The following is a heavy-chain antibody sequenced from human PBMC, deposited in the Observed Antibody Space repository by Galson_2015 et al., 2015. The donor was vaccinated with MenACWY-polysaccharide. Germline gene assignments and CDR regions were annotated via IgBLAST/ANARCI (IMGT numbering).Heavy chain of an antibody. CDR1: GFSLTSSGVG. D-gene: IGHD6-19*01. CDR3: AHTMGIQVPARK. J-gene: IGHJ4*02. CDR2: IFWDDSK. Sequence: PALVKPTQPLKLPCSFSGFSLTSSGVGVGWVRQPPGKALEWLDIIFWDDSKNYRPSLKSRLTITKGNSTTQVVPTLTKVDPVDTATYYGAHTMGIQVPARKWGQGNLVTVSS. V-gene: IGHV2-5*02.